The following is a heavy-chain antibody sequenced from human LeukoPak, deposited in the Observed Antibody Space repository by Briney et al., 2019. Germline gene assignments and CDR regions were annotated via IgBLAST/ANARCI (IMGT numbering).Heavy chain of an antibody. CDR1: GGSFSGYY. J-gene: IGHJ5*02. V-gene: IGHV4-34*01. Sequence: SETLSLTCAVYGGSFSGYYWSWIRQPPGKGLEWIGEINHSGSTNYNPSLKSRVTISVDTSKNQFSLKLSSVTAADTAVYYCARGRRQGLYCSGGSYYPNWFDPWGQGTLVTVSS. CDR2: INHSGST. D-gene: IGHD2-15*01. CDR3: ARGRRQGLYCSGGSYYPNWFDP.